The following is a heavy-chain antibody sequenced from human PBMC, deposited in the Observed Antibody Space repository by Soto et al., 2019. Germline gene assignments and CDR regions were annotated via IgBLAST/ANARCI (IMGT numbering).Heavy chain of an antibody. D-gene: IGHD6-25*01. CDR2: TFYRSEWYN. CDR1: GDGVFTNSAAA. CDR3: ARDLGGYMDV. Sequence: QVQLQPSGPGLVKPSQTLSLTCAVSGDGVFTNSAAAWNWIRQSPSRGLEWLGRTFYRSEWYNDYASSVKGRININPDTARNQFSLQLHSVTPEDTAGYYCARDLGGYMDVWGQGTTVTVSS. J-gene: IGHJ6*02. V-gene: IGHV6-1*01.